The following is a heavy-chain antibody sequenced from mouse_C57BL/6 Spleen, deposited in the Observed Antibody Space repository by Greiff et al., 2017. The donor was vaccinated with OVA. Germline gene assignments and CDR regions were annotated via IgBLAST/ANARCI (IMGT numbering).Heavy chain of an antibody. CDR1: GFTFSDYG. J-gene: IGHJ2*01. D-gene: IGHD2-4*01. CDR3: ARHDYDGYFDY. V-gene: IGHV5-17*01. CDR2: ISSGSSTI. Sequence: EVKVVESGGGLVKPGGSLKLSCAASGFTFSDYGMHWVRQAPEKGLEWVAYISSGSSTIYYADTVKGRFTISRDNAKNTLFLQMTSLRSEDTAMYYCARHDYDGYFDYWGQGTTLTVSS.